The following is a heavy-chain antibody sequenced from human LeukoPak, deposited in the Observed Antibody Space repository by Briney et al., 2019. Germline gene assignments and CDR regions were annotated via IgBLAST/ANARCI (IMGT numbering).Heavy chain of an antibody. CDR1: GGSISSSSYY. CDR3: ASRPLNYYDSSGYYYGPVRY. CDR2: IYYSGST. J-gene: IGHJ4*02. Sequence: SETLSLTCTVSGGSISSSSYYRGWIRQPPGKGLEWIGSIYYSGSTYYNPSLKSRVTISVDASKNQFSLKLSSVTAADTAVYYCASRPLNYYDSSGYYYGPVRYWGQGTLVTVSS. V-gene: IGHV4-39*01. D-gene: IGHD3-22*01.